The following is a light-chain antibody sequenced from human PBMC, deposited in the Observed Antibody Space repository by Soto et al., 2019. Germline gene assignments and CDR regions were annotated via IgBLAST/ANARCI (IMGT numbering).Light chain of an antibody. CDR3: QQYASSPPRVT. Sequence: EIVLTQSPGTLSLSPGERATLSCRASQSVSSSYLAWYQQKPGQAPRLLIYGASSRATGIPDRLSGSGSGTDFTLTISRLEPEDFAVYYCQQYASSPPRVTFGGGTKVDIK. J-gene: IGKJ4*01. CDR1: QSVSSSY. CDR2: GAS. V-gene: IGKV3-20*01.